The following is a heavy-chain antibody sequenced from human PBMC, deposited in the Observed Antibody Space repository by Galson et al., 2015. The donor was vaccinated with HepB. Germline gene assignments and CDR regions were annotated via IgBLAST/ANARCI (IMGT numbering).Heavy chain of an antibody. D-gene: IGHD5-12*01. Sequence: SLRLSCAASGFMFSGHWMNWVRQAPGKGLEWVANIKEDGSIKYYVDSVTGRFTISRDNARNLLYLQMNGLRAEDTAVYFCARNRGYETFDDWGQGALVTVSS. CDR2: IKEDGSIK. V-gene: IGHV3-7*03. CDR1: GFMFSGHW. J-gene: IGHJ4*02. CDR3: ARNRGYETFDD.